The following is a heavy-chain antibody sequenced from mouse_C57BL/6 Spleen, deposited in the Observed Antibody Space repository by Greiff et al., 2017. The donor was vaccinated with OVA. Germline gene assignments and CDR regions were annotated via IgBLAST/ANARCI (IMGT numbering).Heavy chain of an antibody. J-gene: IGHJ2*01. V-gene: IGHV5-17*01. CDR1: GFTFSDYG. Sequence: EVKLMASGGGLVKPGGSLKLSCAASGFTFSDYGMHWVRQAPEKGLEWVAYISSCSSTIYYADTVKGRFTISRDNAKNTLFLQMTSLRSEDTAMYYCARNYGNYFDYWGQGTTLTVSS. CDR2: ISSCSSTI. D-gene: IGHD2-1*01. CDR3: ARNYGNYFDY.